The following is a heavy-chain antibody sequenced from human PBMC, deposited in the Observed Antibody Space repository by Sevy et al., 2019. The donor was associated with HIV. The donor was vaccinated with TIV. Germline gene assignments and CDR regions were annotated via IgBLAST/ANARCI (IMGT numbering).Heavy chain of an antibody. D-gene: IGHD1-26*01. Sequence: GESLKISCAASGFTFNTYAMHWVRQAPGQGLEWVALMWPDGSNEYYADSVKGRFTISRDNSKNTLYLQMNSLRDEDTAVYYCARDTKWDRSCDSWGQGTLVTVSS. J-gene: IGHJ4*02. CDR3: ARDTKWDRSCDS. CDR2: MWPDGSNE. CDR1: GFTFNTYA. V-gene: IGHV3-33*01.